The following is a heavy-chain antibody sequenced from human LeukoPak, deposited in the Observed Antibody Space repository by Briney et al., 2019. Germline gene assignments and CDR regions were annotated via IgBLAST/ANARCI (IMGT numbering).Heavy chain of an antibody. CDR2: IYHSGST. J-gene: IGHJ5*02. CDR1: GGSISSGGYY. V-gene: IGHV4-30-2*01. Sequence: PSQTLSLTCTVSGGSISSGGYYWSWIRQPPGKGLEWIGYIYHSGSTYYNPSLKSRVTISVDTSKNQFSLKLSSVTAADTAVYYCARGSRYSSSPRFDPWGQGTLVTVSS. D-gene: IGHD6-6*01. CDR3: ARGSRYSSSPRFDP.